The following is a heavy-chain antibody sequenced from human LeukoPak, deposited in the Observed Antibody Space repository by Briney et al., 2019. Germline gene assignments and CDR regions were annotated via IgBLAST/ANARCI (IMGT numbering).Heavy chain of an antibody. V-gene: IGHV3-74*01. J-gene: IGHJ6*02. Sequence: GGSLRLSCAASGFTLSSYWMHWVRQAPGKGLVWVSRINSDGSSTSYADSVKGRFTISRDNAKNTLYLQMNSLRAEDTAVYYCARVLYDFWSGPPYYYYGMDVWGQGTTVTVSS. CDR1: GFTLSSYW. D-gene: IGHD3-3*01. CDR3: ARVLYDFWSGPPYYYYGMDV. CDR2: INSDGSST.